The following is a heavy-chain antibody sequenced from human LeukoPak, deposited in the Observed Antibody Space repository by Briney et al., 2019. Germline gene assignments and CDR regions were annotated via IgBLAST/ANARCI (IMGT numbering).Heavy chain of an antibody. D-gene: IGHD3-22*01. CDR3: ARAGAYYYDSSEPDNYWYFDL. Sequence: ASVKVSCKASGYTFTGYYMHWVRQAPGQGLEWMGWINPNSGGTNYAQKFQGRVTMTRDTSISTAYMELSRLRSEDTAMYYCARAGAYYYDSSEPDNYWYFDLWGRGTLVTVSS. V-gene: IGHV1-2*02. CDR1: GYTFTGYY. J-gene: IGHJ2*01. CDR2: INPNSGGT.